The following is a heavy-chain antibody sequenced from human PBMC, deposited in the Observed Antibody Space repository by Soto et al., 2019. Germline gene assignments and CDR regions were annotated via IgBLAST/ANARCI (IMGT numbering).Heavy chain of an antibody. V-gene: IGHV5-51*01. CDR3: LRYGGKNLDY. CDR1: GYRFTSFW. J-gene: IGHJ4*02. CDR2: IHPDDSDT. Sequence: GESLKISCKGFGYRFTSFWIGWVRQMPGKGLGWMGIIHPDDSDTKYNQPFQGQVTISADKSISTAYLQWSSLKASDTAMYFCLRYGGKNLDYWGQGTLVTVSS. D-gene: IGHD2-15*01.